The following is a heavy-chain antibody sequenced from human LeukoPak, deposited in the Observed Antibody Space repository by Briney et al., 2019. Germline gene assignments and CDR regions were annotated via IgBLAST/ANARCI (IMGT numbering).Heavy chain of an antibody. D-gene: IGHD2-2*01. CDR2: INHSGST. V-gene: IGHV4-34*01. CDR3: ARGDSDIVVVPAAMDYYGMDV. CDR1: GGPFSDYY. J-gene: IGHJ6*02. Sequence: SETLSLTCAVYGGPFSDYYWSWIRQPPGKGLEWIGRINHSGSTNYSPSLKSRATISVDTSKSQFSLKLNSMTAADTAVYYCARGDSDIVVVPAAMDYYGMDVWGQGTTVTVSS.